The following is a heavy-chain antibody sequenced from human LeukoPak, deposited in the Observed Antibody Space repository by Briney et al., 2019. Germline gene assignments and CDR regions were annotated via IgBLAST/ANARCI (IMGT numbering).Heavy chain of an antibody. CDR2: INHSGST. CDR3: ARRPIGIYWFDP. V-gene: IGHV4-34*01. CDR1: GGSFGGYY. D-gene: IGHD3-22*01. Sequence: SETLSLTCAVDGGSFGGYYWSWIRPPAGKVREWIGEINHSGSTNFNPPLKSRVTISGDTPKDQVSLNWSAVTAAATAVYYCARRPIGIYWFDPWGQGTLVTVSS. J-gene: IGHJ5*02.